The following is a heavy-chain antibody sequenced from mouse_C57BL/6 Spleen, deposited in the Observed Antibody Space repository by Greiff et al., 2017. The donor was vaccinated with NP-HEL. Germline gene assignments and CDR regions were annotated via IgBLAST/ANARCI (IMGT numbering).Heavy chain of an antibody. V-gene: IGHV5-17*01. D-gene: IGHD2-1*01. CDR3: ARDRYGNDAMDY. J-gene: IGHJ4*01. CDR2: ISSGSSTI. CDR1: GFTFSDYG. Sequence: DVQLVESGGGLVKPGGSLKLSCAASGFTFSDYGMHWVRQAPEKGLEWVAYISSGSSTINYADTVKGRFTIARDNAKNTLFLQMTSLRSEDTAMYYCARDRYGNDAMDYWGQGTSVTVSS.